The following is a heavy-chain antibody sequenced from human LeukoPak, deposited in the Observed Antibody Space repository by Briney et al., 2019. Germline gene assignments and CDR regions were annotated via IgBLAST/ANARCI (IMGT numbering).Heavy chain of an antibody. J-gene: IGHJ4*02. CDR1: GGSISSSSYY. CDR2: IYYSGST. Sequence: SETLSLTCTVSGGSISSSSYYWGWIRQPPGKGLEWIGSIYYSGSTYYNPSLKSRVTIPVDTSKNQFSLKLSSVTAADTAVYYCARVRGYSGSQDYFDYWGQGTLVTVSS. CDR3: ARVRGYSGSQDYFDY. V-gene: IGHV4-39*07. D-gene: IGHD1-26*01.